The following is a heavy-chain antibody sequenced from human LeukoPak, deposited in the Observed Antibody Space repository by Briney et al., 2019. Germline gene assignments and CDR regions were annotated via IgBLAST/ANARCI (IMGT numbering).Heavy chain of an antibody. CDR2: INWNSAKI. V-gene: IGHV3-9*03. CDR3: AKDAGSSFPGDYFDY. CDR1: GFTFDEYA. J-gene: IGHJ4*02. Sequence: GGSLRLSCVVSGFTFDEYAMHWVRQAPGKGLEWVSGINWNSAKIGYADSVKGRFTISRDNANDSLYLQMNSLRAEDMALYYCAKDAGSSFPGDYFDYWGQGILVAVSS. D-gene: IGHD6-6*01.